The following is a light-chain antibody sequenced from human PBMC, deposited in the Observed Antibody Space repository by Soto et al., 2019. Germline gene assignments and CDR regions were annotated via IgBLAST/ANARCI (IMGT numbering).Light chain of an antibody. CDR3: NSQSSNVIRV. CDR1: SSDVGGYKH. V-gene: IGLV2-14*01. Sequence: QSALTQPASVSGSPGQSITISCTGTSSDVGGYKHVSWYQHHPGKAPKLMIYEVSNRPSGVSDRFSGSKSGYSASLTISGLQADDEADYYCNSQSSNVIRVFGTGTKLTVL. J-gene: IGLJ1*01. CDR2: EVS.